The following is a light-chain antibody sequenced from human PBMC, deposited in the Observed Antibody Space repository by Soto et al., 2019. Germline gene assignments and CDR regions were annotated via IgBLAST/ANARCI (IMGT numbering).Light chain of an antibody. J-gene: IGLJ1*01. CDR2: DVS. V-gene: IGLV2-14*01. Sequence: QSALTQPASVSGSPGQSITVSCTGTTSDVGGYDYAAWYQQHPGKAPKLMIYDVSSRPSGVSNRFSGSKSGNTASLTISGLQAEDEADYYCSSYLGSSTLSGVFGTGTKLTVL. CDR3: SSYLGSSTLSGV. CDR1: TSDVGGYDY.